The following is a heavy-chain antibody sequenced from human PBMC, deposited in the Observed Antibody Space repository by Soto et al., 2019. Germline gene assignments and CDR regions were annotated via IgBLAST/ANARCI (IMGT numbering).Heavy chain of an antibody. CDR1: GLTFGDYA. Sequence: GGSLRLSCTASGLTFGDYAMSWFRQAPGKGLEWVGFIRSKAYGGRTEYAASVKGRFTISRDDSKSIAYLQMNSLKTEDIAVYYCTRVQGGTPLSNYWGQGTLVTVSS. D-gene: IGHD1-7*01. V-gene: IGHV3-49*03. CDR2: IRSKAYGGRT. CDR3: TRVQGGTPLSNY. J-gene: IGHJ4*02.